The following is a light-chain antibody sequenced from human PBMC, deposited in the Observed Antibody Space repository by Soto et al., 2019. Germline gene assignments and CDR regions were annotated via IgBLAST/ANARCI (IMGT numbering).Light chain of an antibody. J-gene: IGLJ1*01. CDR3: SSYTSSSIDYV. V-gene: IGLV2-14*01. CDR2: EVS. CDR1: SSDVGGYNY. Sequence: QSVLTQPASVSGSPGQSITISCTGTSSDVGGYNYVSWYQQHPGKAPKLMIYEVSNRPSGVSNRFSGSKSGNTASLTISGLQVEDEADYYCSSYTSSSIDYVFRTGTKLTVL.